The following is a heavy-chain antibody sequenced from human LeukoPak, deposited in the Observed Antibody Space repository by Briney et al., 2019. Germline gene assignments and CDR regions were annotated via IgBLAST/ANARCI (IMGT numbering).Heavy chain of an antibody. Sequence: GGSLRLSCAASGFSFANYAMSWVRQAPGKGLEWVSSIRGSGGSTNYADSVKGRFTISRDNSKNTLSLQMNSLRAEDTALYYCAKGGPYSDSSQSWFAPWGQGTLVTVSS. CDR2: IRGSGGST. CDR3: AKGGPYSDSSQSWFAP. D-gene: IGHD6-13*01. V-gene: IGHV3-23*01. J-gene: IGHJ5*02. CDR1: GFSFANYA.